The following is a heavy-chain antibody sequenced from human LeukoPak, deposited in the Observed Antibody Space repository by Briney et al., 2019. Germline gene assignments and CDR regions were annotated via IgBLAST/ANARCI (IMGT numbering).Heavy chain of an antibody. Sequence: ASVKVSCKASGGTFSSYAISWVRQAPGQGLEWMGGIIPIFGTANYAQKFQGRVTITADESTSTAYMELSSLRSEDTAVYYCARDPDYYDSSGDDYWGQGTLVTVSS. J-gene: IGHJ4*02. CDR3: ARDPDYYDSSGDDY. V-gene: IGHV1-69*13. CDR2: IIPIFGTA. CDR1: GGTFSSYA. D-gene: IGHD3-22*01.